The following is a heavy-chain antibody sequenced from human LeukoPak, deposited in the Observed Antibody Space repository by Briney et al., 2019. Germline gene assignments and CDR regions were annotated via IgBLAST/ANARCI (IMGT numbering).Heavy chain of an antibody. V-gene: IGHV4-4*09. D-gene: IGHD3-16*01. Sequence: SETLSLTCTVATGSISSYYWRWIRQPPEKGLEWIGYTYTSGSTNYNPSLKSRVTISVDTSKNQFSLKLSSVTAADTAVYYCARLRSGGSYWDWGQGTLVTVSS. CDR1: TGSISSYY. CDR3: ARLRSGGSYWD. J-gene: IGHJ4*02. CDR2: TYTSGST.